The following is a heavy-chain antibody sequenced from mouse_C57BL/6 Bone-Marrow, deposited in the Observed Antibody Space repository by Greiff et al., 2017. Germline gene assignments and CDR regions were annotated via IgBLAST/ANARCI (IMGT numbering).Heavy chain of an antibody. V-gene: IGHV1-7*01. D-gene: IGHD1-1*01. CDR1: GYSFTSYW. CDR2: INPSSGYT. Sequence: VQLQQSGAELAKPGASVKLSCKASGYSFTSYWMHWVKQRPGQGLEWIGYINPSSGYTKYNQKFKDKATLTADKSTSTAYMQLSSLTYEDSAVYYCARRHLLHAMDYWGQGTSVTVSS. CDR3: ARRHLLHAMDY. J-gene: IGHJ4*01.